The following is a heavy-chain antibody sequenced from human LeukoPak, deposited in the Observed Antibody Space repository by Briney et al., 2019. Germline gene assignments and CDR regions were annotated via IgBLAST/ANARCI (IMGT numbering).Heavy chain of an antibody. J-gene: IGHJ4*02. CDR1: GSTFTSYA. Sequence: GSLTLSCAASGSTFTSYAMHWVRQAPGSGLEWVASISSDGTNKYHTASVQGRFTISRDTSKRTLYLQMTSRRAEVTAVYYCAREGRGIVYWGERTLVTVSS. CDR2: ISSDGTNK. CDR3: AREGRGIVY. V-gene: IGHV3-30*10.